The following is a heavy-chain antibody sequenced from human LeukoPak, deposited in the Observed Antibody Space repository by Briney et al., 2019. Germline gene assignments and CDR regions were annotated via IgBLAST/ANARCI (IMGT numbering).Heavy chain of an antibody. CDR1: GVTFRSDT. J-gene: IGHJ4*02. V-gene: IGHV3-21*04. Sequence: PGGSLRLSCAASGVTFRSDTLNWVRQAPGKGLEWVSSISSGSTYMYYADSVKGRFTISRHNYKNTVFLQMNNLRAEDTALYYCVKGVRVTMFGVITLFDSWGQGTLVTVSS. CDR3: VKGVRVTMFGVITLFDS. CDR2: ISSGSTYM. D-gene: IGHD3-3*01.